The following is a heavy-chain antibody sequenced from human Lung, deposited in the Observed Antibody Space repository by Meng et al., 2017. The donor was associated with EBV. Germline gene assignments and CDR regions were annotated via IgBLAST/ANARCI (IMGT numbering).Heavy chain of an antibody. CDR2: LIPMSDAP. CDR3: ASESGRGFTPDY. J-gene: IGHJ4*02. D-gene: IGHD3-10*01. CDR1: EGTFRSDA. V-gene: IGHV1-69*01. Sequence: VQVVKSGLGVQKPGPSVKVSCKTSEGTFRSDAISGVRQAPGQGLEWMGGLIPMSDAPHYAQKFQGRVTITADESTSKHYMDLSGLRSEDTAVYYCASESGRGFTPDYWGQGTLVTVSS.